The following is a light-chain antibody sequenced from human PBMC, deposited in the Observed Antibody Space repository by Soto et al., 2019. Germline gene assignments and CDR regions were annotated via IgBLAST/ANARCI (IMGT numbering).Light chain of an antibody. CDR2: EVN. CDR1: SSDVGGYNY. V-gene: IGLV2-8*01. Sequence: QSVLTQPPSASGSPGQSVAISCTGTSSDVGGYNYVSWYQQHPGKAPKLMIYEVNQRPSGVPDRFSGSKSGNTASLTVSGLLAEDEADYYCSSYAGSSNIFGTGTKSPS. CDR3: SSYAGSSNI. J-gene: IGLJ1*01.